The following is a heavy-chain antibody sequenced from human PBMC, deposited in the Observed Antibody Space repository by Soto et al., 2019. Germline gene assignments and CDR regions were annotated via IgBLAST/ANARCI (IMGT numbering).Heavy chain of an antibody. CDR2: IDGGGAAT. Sequence: EVQLLESGGSLVQPGGSLRLSCAASGFTFSTYAMSWVRQAPGKGLEWVSAIDGGGAATYYADSVKGRFTISRDNSKNTLYLQMNSLRAEDAAVYYCAKNWWELLTVYWGQGTLVTVSS. J-gene: IGHJ4*02. D-gene: IGHD1-26*01. CDR3: AKNWWELLTVY. V-gene: IGHV3-23*01. CDR1: GFTFSTYA.